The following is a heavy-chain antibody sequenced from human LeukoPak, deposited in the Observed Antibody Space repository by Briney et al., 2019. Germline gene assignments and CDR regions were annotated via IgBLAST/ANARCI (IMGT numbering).Heavy chain of an antibody. CDR1: GFTFNNFG. CDR3: ARGRIAVAGRHFDY. D-gene: IGHD6-19*01. V-gene: IGHV3-30*03. CDR2: ISTDGNYK. J-gene: IGHJ4*02. Sequence: GGSLRLSCAASGFTFNNFGMHWVRQAPGKGLEWVAVISTDGNYKHSADSVKGRFNISRDNSKNTLYLQMNSLRAEDTAVYYCARGRIAVAGRHFDYWGQGTLVTVSS.